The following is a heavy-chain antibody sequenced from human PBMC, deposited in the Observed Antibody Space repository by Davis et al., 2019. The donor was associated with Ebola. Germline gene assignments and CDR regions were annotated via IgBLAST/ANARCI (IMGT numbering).Heavy chain of an antibody. D-gene: IGHD3-3*01. Sequence: SETLSLTCTVSGGSVSSGSYFWSWIRQPPAKGLEWIGYIYDSGSTNYNPSLKSRVTISVDTLKNQFSLKLNSVTTADTAVYYCAKSGLSFGVVKYHYGMDVWGKGTTVTVSS. CDR3: AKSGLSFGVVKYHYGMDV. V-gene: IGHV4-61*01. CDR2: IYDSGST. CDR1: GGSVSSGSYF. J-gene: IGHJ6*04.